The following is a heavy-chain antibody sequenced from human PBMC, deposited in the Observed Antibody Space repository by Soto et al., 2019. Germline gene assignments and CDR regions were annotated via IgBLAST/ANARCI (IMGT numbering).Heavy chain of an antibody. CDR3: ARPSYSSSRYYGMDV. D-gene: IGHD6-6*01. CDR1: GYTFTSYD. V-gene: IGHV1-8*01. Sequence: ASVKVSCKASGYTFTSYDINWVRQATGQGLEWMGWMNPNSGNTGYAQKFQGRVTMTRNTSISTAYMELSSLKASDTAMYYCARPSYSSSRYYGMDVWGQGTTVTVSS. CDR2: MNPNSGNT. J-gene: IGHJ6*02.